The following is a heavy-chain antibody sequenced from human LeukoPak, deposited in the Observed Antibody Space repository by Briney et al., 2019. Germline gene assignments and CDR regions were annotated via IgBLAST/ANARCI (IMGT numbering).Heavy chain of an antibody. CDR1: GFTFSSYS. CDR2: TSTTSTYI. Sequence: GGSLRLSCAASGFTFSSYSMNWVRQAPGKGLEWVSSTSTTSTYIYYADSVKGRFTISRDNSKNTLYLQMNSLRAEDTATYYCARGDYYGSGSFYFDYWGQGALVTVSS. D-gene: IGHD3-10*01. J-gene: IGHJ4*02. V-gene: IGHV3-21*04. CDR3: ARGDYYGSGSFYFDY.